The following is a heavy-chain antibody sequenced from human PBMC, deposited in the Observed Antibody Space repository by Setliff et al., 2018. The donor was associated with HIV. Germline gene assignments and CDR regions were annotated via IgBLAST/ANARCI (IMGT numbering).Heavy chain of an antibody. CDR1: GFTFSSYA. J-gene: IGHJ6*02. D-gene: IGHD3-10*01. Sequence: PGGSLRLSCAASGFTFSSYAMHWVRQAPGKELEWVAVISYDGSNKYYADSVKGRFTISRDNSKNTLYLQMNSLRAEDTAVYYCARSVIGYYYYGMDVWGQGTLVTVSS. CDR2: ISYDGSNK. CDR3: ARSVIGYYYYGMDV. V-gene: IGHV3-30*01.